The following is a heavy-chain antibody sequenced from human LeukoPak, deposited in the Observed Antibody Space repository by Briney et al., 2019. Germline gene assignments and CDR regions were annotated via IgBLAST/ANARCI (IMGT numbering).Heavy chain of an antibody. CDR3: ARGAITMAPYGMDV. CDR1: GYTFISYG. Sequence: GASVKVSCKASGYTFISYGISWVRQAPGQGLEWMGWISAYNGNTNYAQKLQGRVTMTTDTSTSTAYMELRSLRSDDTAVYYCARGAITMAPYGMDVWGQGTTVTVSS. D-gene: IGHD3-10*01. J-gene: IGHJ6*02. CDR2: ISAYNGNT. V-gene: IGHV1-18*01.